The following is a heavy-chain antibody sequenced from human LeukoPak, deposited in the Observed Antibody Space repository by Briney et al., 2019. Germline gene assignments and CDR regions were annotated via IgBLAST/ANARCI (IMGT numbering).Heavy chain of an antibody. J-gene: IGHJ4*02. CDR2: IATGFDT. CDR3: ARVPGFGSGTYRLYY. CDR1: GFTFSTHA. D-gene: IGHD3-10*01. V-gene: IGHV3-23*01. Sequence: PGGSLRLSCAASGFTFSTHAMTWVRQAPGKGLEWVSSIATGFDTYSADSVKGRFAISRDNSKNTMYLQMNNLRADDTALYYCARVPGFGSGTYRLYYWGQGTLVTVSS.